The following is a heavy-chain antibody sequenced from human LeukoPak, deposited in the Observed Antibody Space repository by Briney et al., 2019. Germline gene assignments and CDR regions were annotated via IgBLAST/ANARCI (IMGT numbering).Heavy chain of an antibody. CDR2: ISAYNGNT. J-gene: IGHJ4*02. CDR1: GYTFTSYG. CDR3: ARDTGYDILTGYSDPFDY. V-gene: IGHV1-18*01. Sequence: ASVKVSCKASGYTFTSYGISWVRQAPGQGLEWMGWISAYNGNTNYAQKLQGRVTMTTDTSTSTAYMELRSLRSDDTAMYYCARDTGYDILTGYSDPFDYWGQGTLVTVSS. D-gene: IGHD3-9*01.